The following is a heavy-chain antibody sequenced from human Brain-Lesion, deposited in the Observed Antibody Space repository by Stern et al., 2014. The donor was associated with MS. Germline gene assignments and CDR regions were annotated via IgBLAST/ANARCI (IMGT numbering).Heavy chain of an antibody. V-gene: IGHV4-61*02. CDR2: IFNSGST. CDR3: ARGRVVPGFQYYATDV. D-gene: IGHD2-2*01. CDR1: GGSISSGGYY. J-gene: IGHJ6*02. Sequence: VQLVESGPGLVKPSQTLSLSCTVSGGSISSGGYYWSWIRQPAGKGLEWIGRIFNSGSTSYNPSLKRRVTISIDTPKNQFSLRLNSMTAADTAVYYCARGRVVPGFQYYATDVWGQGTTVIVSS.